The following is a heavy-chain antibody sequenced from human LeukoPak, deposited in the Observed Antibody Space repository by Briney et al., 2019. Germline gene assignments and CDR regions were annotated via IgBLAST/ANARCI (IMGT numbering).Heavy chain of an antibody. Sequence: GGSLRLSCAASGFTFSSYSMNWVRQAPGKGLEWVSSISSSSSYIYYADSVKGRFTISRDNAKNSLYLQMNSLRAEDTAVYYCARDRDCSSTSCYLFPYYYYYYGMDVWGQGTTVTVSS. V-gene: IGHV3-21*01. D-gene: IGHD2-2*01. CDR1: GFTFSSYS. CDR2: ISSSSSYI. CDR3: ARDRDCSSTSCYLFPYYYYYYGMDV. J-gene: IGHJ6*02.